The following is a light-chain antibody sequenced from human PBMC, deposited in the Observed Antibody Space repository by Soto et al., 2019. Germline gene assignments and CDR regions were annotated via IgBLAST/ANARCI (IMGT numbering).Light chain of an antibody. V-gene: IGKV3-15*01. CDR2: GAF. CDR3: QQYGSSTYT. J-gene: IGKJ2*01. CDR1: QSINSN. Sequence: EIVMTQSPVTLSVSPGERATLSCRASQSINSNLAWYQQKPGQAPSLLIYGAFTRATGIPARFSGTGSGTEFTLTISSLQSEDLALYYCQQYGSSTYTFGLGTKVDIK.